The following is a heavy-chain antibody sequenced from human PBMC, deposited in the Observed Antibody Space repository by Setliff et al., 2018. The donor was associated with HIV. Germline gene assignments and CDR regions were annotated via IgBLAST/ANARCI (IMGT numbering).Heavy chain of an antibody. CDR2: IKQDGSEK. CDR3: ARCPLYSNYVRPLSHHYYYYYYMDV. J-gene: IGHJ6*03. CDR1: EFTFSGHW. V-gene: IGHV3-7*03. Sequence: PGGSLRLSCAASEFTFSGHWMSWVRQAPGKGLEWVANIKQDGSEKYYVDSVKGRFTISRDNSKNTLNLQMNSLRAEDTAVYYCARCPLYSNYVRPLSHHYYYYYYMDVWGKGTTVTVS. D-gene: IGHD4-4*01.